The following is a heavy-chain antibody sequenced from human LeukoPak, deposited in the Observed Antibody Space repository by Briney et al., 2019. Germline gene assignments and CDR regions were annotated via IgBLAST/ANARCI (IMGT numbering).Heavy chain of an antibody. V-gene: IGHV5-51*01. CDR1: GYIFTSYW. CDR3: ARGSSSWSYYYYYMDV. CDR2: IYPGDSDN. D-gene: IGHD6-13*01. Sequence: GESLNISCKGSGYIFTSYWIGWVRQLPGEGLEWMGIIYPGDSDNSYNPSFPGHVTISADKSISTAYLQWSSLKASDTAMYYCARGSSSWSYYYYYMDVWGKGTTVTVSS. J-gene: IGHJ6*03.